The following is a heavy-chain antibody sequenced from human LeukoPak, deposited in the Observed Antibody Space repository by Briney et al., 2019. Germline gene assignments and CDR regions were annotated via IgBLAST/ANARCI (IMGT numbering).Heavy chain of an antibody. CDR3: ARGHLMWIQRYWFDP. D-gene: IGHD5-18*01. Sequence: GASVKVSCKASGYTFTSYYMHWVRQAPGQGLEWMGIINPSGGSTSYAQKFQGRVTMTRDTSTSTVYMELSSLRSEDTAVYYCARGHLMWIQRYWFDPWGQGTLVTVSS. CDR1: GYTFTSYY. J-gene: IGHJ5*02. V-gene: IGHV1-46*01. CDR2: INPSGGST.